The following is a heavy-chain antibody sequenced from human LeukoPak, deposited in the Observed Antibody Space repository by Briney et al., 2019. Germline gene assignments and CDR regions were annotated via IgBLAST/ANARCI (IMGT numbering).Heavy chain of an antibody. V-gene: IGHV3-23*01. CDR3: ADYGVSGVRNNFY. CDR1: GHAFSSYA. Sequence: SGGSLRLSCAASGHAFSSYAMSWVRQAPGKGLEWVSTTSVASNTFYADSVKGRFTISRDNSRNTEYLQMTSLRADDTAVYYCADYGVSGVRNNFYWGQGTLVTVSS. CDR2: TSVASNT. D-gene: IGHD3-3*01. J-gene: IGHJ4*02.